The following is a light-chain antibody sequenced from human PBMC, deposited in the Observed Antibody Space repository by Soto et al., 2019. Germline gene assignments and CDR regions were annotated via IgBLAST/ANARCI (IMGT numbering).Light chain of an antibody. J-gene: IGKJ3*01. Sequence: EIVMTQSPATLSVSPGERATLSCRASQSVSSNLAWYQQKPGQAPRLLIYGASTRATGIPARFSGSRSGTEFTLTISSLQSEDFAVYYCQQYNNWPFTFGPGTEVDIK. CDR2: GAS. CDR3: QQYNNWPFT. V-gene: IGKV3-15*01. CDR1: QSVSSN.